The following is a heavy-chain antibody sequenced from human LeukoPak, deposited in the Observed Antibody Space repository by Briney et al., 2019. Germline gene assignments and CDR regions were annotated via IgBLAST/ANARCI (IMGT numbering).Heavy chain of an antibody. D-gene: IGHD6-6*01. V-gene: IGHV4-39*01. CDR3: ARGARRHWFDP. Sequence: MSSETLSLTCTVSGGSVSSGSYYWSWIRQPPGKGLEWIGSIYYSGSTYYNPSLKSRVTISVDTSKNQFSLKLSSATAADTAVYYCARGARRHWFDPWGQGTLVTVSS. J-gene: IGHJ5*02. CDR2: IYYSGST. CDR1: GGSVSSGSYY.